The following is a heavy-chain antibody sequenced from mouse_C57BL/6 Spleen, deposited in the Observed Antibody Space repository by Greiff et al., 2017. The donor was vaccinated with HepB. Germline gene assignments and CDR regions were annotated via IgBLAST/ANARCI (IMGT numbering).Heavy chain of an antibody. D-gene: IGHD3-2*02. CDR2: IDPSDSYT. J-gene: IGHJ2*01. CDR1: GYTFTSYW. V-gene: IGHV1-59*01. CDR3: ARQLRDY. Sequence: QVQLKQSGAELVRPGTSVKLSCKASGYTFTSYWMHWVKQRPGQGLEWIGVIDPSDSYTNYNQKFKGKATLTVDTSSSTAYMQLSSLTSEDSAVYYCARQLRDYWGQGTTLTVSS.